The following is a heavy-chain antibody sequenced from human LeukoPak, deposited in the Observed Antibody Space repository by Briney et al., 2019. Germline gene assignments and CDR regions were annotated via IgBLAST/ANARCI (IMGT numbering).Heavy chain of an antibody. D-gene: IGHD3-10*01. J-gene: IGHJ3*02. V-gene: IGHV3-7*01. CDR3: ARLNYYANKGPDAFDI. CDR1: GFTFSRYW. CDR2: IKQDGSET. Sequence: PGGSLRLSCAASGFTFSRYWMSWVRQAPGKGLEWVANIKQDGSETYYVDSVKGRFTISRDNAKNSLYLQMNSLRTEDTAVYSCARLNYYANKGPDAFDIWGQGTMVTVSS.